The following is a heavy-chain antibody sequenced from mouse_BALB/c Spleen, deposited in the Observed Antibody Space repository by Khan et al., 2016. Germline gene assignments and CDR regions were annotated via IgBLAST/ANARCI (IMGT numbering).Heavy chain of an antibody. CDR3: ARSEGYDVGYAY. Sequence: VQLQQSGAELVRPGTSVKVSCKASGYAFTNYLIEWVKQRPGQGLEWIGVINPGSGGSNYNEKFKGKAALTADISSSTAYMQLSSLTSDDSAVYCCARSEGYDVGYAYWGQGTLVTVSA. J-gene: IGHJ3*01. D-gene: IGHD2-2*01. CDR2: INPGSGGS. CDR1: GYAFTNYL. V-gene: IGHV1-54*01.